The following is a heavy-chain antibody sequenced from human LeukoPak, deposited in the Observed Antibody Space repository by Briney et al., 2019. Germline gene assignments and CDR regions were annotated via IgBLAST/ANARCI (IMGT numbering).Heavy chain of an antibody. CDR1: GFTFSSYS. Sequence: SLSLSCAASGFTFSSYSMNWVRLAPGKGLEWVSYISSISSTIYYADSVKGRFTISRDNAKNSLYLQMNSLRDEDTAVYYCARGDTGDYWGQGPLLPVSS. D-gene: IGHD2-8*02. J-gene: IGHJ4*02. CDR2: ISSISSTI. CDR3: ARGDTGDY. V-gene: IGHV3-48*02.